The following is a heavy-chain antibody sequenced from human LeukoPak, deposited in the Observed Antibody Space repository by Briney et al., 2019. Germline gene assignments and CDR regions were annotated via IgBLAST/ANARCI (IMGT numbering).Heavy chain of an antibody. Sequence: GGSLRLSCAASGFTFSSYAMSWVRQAPGKGLEWVSTISSSGGSTYYADSVKGRFTISRDNSKNMLYLQVNSLRAEDTAVYFCAKDGSRGGGTSWHFDYWGQGTLVTVSS. CDR3: AKDGSRGGGTSWHFDY. CDR2: ISSSGGST. D-gene: IGHD1-26*01. V-gene: IGHV3-23*01. CDR1: GFTFSSYA. J-gene: IGHJ4*02.